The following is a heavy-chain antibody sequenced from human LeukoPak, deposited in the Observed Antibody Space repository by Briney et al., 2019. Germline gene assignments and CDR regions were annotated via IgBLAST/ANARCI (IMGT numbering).Heavy chain of an antibody. CDR3: ARDGDLQWLVYYYYYMDV. CDR1: GYTFTGYY. J-gene: IGHJ6*03. D-gene: IGHD6-19*01. CDR2: INPNSGGT. V-gene: IGHV1-2*02. Sequence: GASVKVSCKASGYTFTGYYMHWVRQAPGQGLEWMGWINPNSGGTNYAQKFQGRVTMTRDTSISTAYMELSRLRSDDTAVYYCARDGDLQWLVYYYYYMDVWGKGTTVTVSS.